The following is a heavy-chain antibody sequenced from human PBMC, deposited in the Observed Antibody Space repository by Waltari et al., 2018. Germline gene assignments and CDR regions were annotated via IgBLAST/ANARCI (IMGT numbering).Heavy chain of an antibody. J-gene: IGHJ3*02. CDR2: INHSGST. V-gene: IGHV4-34*01. D-gene: IGHD3-3*01. Sequence: QVQLQQWGAGLLKPSETLSLTCAVYGGSFSGYYWSWIRQPPGKGLEWIGEINHSGSTNDNPYLKSRVTISVDTSKNQFSLKLSSVTAADTAVYYCARHGGRYYDFWSGQPPAFDIWGQGTMVTVSS. CDR3: ARHGGRYYDFWSGQPPAFDI. CDR1: GGSFSGYY.